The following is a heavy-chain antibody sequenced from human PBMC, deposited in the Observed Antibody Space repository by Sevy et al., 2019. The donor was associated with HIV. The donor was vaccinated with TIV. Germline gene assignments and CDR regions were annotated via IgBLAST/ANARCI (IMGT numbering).Heavy chain of an antibody. V-gene: IGHV1-18*01. J-gene: IGHJ6*02. Sequence: ASVKVSCKASGYTFTSYGISWVRQAPGQGLEWMGWISAYNGNTNYAQKLQGRVTMTTDTSTSTAYMELRSLRSDDTAVYYCARDQSGYCSGGSCYYLPGDYCYGMDVWGQGTTVTVSS. CDR3: ARDQSGYCSGGSCYYLPGDYCYGMDV. CDR2: ISAYNGNT. D-gene: IGHD2-15*01. CDR1: GYTFTSYG.